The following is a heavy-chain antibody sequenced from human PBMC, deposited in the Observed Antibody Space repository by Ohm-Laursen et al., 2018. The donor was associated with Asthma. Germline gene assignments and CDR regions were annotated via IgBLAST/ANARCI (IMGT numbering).Heavy chain of an antibody. Sequence: SLRLSCAASGFTFSSYGMHWVRQAPGKGLEWVAVISYDGSNKYYADSVKGRFTISRDNSKNTLYLQMNSLRAEDTAVYYRAKLPSDYGDYIDYWGQGTLVTVSS. CDR3: AKLPSDYGDYIDY. J-gene: IGHJ4*02. V-gene: IGHV3-30*18. D-gene: IGHD4-17*01. CDR1: GFTFSSYG. CDR2: ISYDGSNK.